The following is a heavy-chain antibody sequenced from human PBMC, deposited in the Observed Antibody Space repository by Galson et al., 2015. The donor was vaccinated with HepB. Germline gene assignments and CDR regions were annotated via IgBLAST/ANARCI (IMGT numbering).Heavy chain of an antibody. CDR1: GYTFTSYA. J-gene: IGHJ6*02. CDR2: INAGNGNT. CDR3: ARSVPAALGYYYYGVDV. V-gene: IGHV1-3*01. D-gene: IGHD2-2*01. Sequence: SVKVSCKASGYTFTSYAMHWVRQAPGQRLEWMGWINAGNGNTKYSQKFQGRVTITRDTSASTAYMELSSLRSEDTAVYYCARSVPAALGYYYYGVDVWGQGTTVTVSS.